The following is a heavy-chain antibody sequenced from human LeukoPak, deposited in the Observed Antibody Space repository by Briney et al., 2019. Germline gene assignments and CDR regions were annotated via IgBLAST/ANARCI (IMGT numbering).Heavy chain of an antibody. D-gene: IGHD3-16*02. CDR2: INHSVST. CDR1: GGSFSGYY. Sequence: PSETLSLTCAVYGGSFSGYYWSWIRQPPGKGLEWIGEINHSVSTNYNPSLKSRVTISVDTSKNQFSLKLSSVTAADTAVYYCARGRLTYYDYVWGSYRYTAYFDYWGQGTLVTVSS. J-gene: IGHJ4*02. V-gene: IGHV4-34*01. CDR3: ARGRLTYYDYVWGSYRYTAYFDY.